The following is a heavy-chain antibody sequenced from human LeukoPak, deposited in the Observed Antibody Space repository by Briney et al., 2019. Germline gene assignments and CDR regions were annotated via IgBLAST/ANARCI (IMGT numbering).Heavy chain of an antibody. CDR2: IYYGGST. J-gene: IGHJ6*03. CDR3: ARAGVGAVYYYYYYMDV. V-gene: IGHV4-39*01. CDR1: GGSISSSTDN. D-gene: IGHD1-26*01. Sequence: SETLSLTCTVSGGSISSSTDNWGWIRQPPGKGLEWIGSIYYGGSTYYNPSLKSRVTISADTSKNQFSLKLNSVTAADTAVYYCARAGVGAVYYYYYYMDVWGKGTTVTVS.